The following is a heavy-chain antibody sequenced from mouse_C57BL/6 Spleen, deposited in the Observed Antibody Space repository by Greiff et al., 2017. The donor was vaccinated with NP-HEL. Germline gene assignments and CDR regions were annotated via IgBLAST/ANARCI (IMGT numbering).Heavy chain of an antibody. V-gene: IGHV1-82*01. CDR1: GYAFSSSW. CDR3: ARGELGRYFDY. D-gene: IGHD4-1*01. J-gene: IGHJ2*01. CDR2: IYPGDGDT. Sequence: QVQLKESGPELVKPGASVKISCKASGYAFSSSWMNWVKQRPGKGLEWIGRIYPGDGDTNYNGKFKGKATLTADKSSSTAYMQLSSLTSEDSAVYFCARGELGRYFDYWGQGTTLTVSS.